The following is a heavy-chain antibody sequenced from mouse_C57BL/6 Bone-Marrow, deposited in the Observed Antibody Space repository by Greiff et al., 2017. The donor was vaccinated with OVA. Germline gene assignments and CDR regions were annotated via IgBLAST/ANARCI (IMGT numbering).Heavy chain of an antibody. V-gene: IGHV1-74*01. J-gene: IGHJ2*01. Sequence: QVQLQQPGAELVKPGASVKVSCKASGYTFTSYWMHWVKQRPGQGLEWIGRIHPSDSDTNYNQKFKGKATLTVDKSSSTAYMELRSLTSEDSAVYFCAREGIWYYGSSYFWGQGTTLTVSS. D-gene: IGHD1-1*01. CDR2: IHPSDSDT. CDR1: GYTFTSYW. CDR3: AREGIWYYGSSYF.